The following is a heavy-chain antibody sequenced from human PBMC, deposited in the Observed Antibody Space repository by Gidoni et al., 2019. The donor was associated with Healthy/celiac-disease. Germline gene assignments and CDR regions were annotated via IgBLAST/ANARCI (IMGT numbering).Heavy chain of an antibody. Sequence: VHLQQSGPGLVKPSQNPSLTCAISGDSVSSNSAAWNWIRQSPARGLEWLGRTYYRCKWYKDYAVSVKSRITINPDTSKNQCSLQLNSVTPEDTAVYYCARELLGGPESGEYFQHWGQGTLVTVSS. V-gene: IGHV6-1*01. CDR2: TYYRCKWYK. CDR3: ARELLGGPESGEYFQH. J-gene: IGHJ1*01. D-gene: IGHD3-16*01. CDR1: GDSVSSNSAA.